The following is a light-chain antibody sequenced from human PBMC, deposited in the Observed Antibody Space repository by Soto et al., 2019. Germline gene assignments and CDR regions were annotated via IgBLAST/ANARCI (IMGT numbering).Light chain of an antibody. CDR1: QGISTW. Sequence: DIQMTQFPSSLSASVGDRVNITCQASQGISTWLAWYQQKPERDPKSLIYAASRLQSGVPPRFSGSGSETDFTLTISSLQPEDFATYYCQQYNRYPRTFGQRTKVEIK. CDR3: QQYNRYPRT. CDR2: AAS. V-gene: IGKV1D-16*01. J-gene: IGKJ1*01.